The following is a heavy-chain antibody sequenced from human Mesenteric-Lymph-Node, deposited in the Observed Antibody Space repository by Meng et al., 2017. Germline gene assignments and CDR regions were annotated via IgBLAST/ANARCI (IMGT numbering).Heavy chain of an antibody. D-gene: IGHD6-13*01. CDR1: GGSISSGCYY. V-gene: IGHV4-31*03. Sequence: LHVSGPGLLKPSLTLSPTCTVPGGSISSGCYYWSWFRQHPGKGLEWIGDIYYSGSTYYNPSLKSRVTISVDTSKNQFSLKLSSVTAADTAVYYCARVTIIFPNIAAAAYLDYWGQGTLVTVSS. CDR3: ARVTIIFPNIAAAAYLDY. J-gene: IGHJ4*02. CDR2: IYYSGST.